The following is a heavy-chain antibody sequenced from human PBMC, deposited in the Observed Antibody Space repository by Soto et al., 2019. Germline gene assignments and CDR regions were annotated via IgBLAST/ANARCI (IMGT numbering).Heavy chain of an antibody. V-gene: IGHV3-7*03. CDR1: GISFGVYL. CDR2: IKEDGSEA. Sequence: LVESGGGLVQPGGSLRLSCAASGISFGVYLMTWVRQAPGKGLEWEARIKEDGSEAHYVDSVKGRFTISRDNGKKSLYLQMDSLRGDDTAVYYCARVHRSRSFDLWGQGTLVTVSS. CDR3: ARVHRSRSFDL. D-gene: IGHD6-6*01. J-gene: IGHJ4*02.